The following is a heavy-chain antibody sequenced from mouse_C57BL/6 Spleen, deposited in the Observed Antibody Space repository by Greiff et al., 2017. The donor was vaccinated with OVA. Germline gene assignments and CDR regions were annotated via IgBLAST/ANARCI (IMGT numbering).Heavy chain of an antibody. V-gene: IGHV1-82*01. J-gene: IGHJ3*01. Sequence: QVQLKQSGPELVKPGASVKISCKASGYAFSSSWMNWVKQRPGKGLEWIGRIYPGDGDTNYNGKFKGKATLTADKSSSTAYMQLSSLTSEDSAVYFCARQYSNFSWFAYWGQGTLVTVSA. D-gene: IGHD2-5*01. CDR2: IYPGDGDT. CDR1: GYAFSSSW. CDR3: ARQYSNFSWFAY.